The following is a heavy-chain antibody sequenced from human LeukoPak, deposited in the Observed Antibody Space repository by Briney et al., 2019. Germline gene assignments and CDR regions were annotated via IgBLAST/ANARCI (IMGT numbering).Heavy chain of an antibody. V-gene: IGHV3-7*01. Sequence: TGGSLRLSCAASGFTLNNYWMGWVRQAPGRGLEWVANINQDGSEKYYVDSVKGRFTISRDNAKNSLYLQMNSLRAEDTAVYYCARRIAVAGYWYFDLWGRGTLVTVSS. CDR1: GFTLNNYW. D-gene: IGHD6-19*01. CDR2: INQDGSEK. CDR3: ARRIAVAGYWYFDL. J-gene: IGHJ2*01.